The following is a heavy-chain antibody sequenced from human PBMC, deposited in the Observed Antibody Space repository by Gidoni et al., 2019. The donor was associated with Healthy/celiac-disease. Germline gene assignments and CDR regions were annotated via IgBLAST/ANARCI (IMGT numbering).Heavy chain of an antibody. V-gene: IGHV3-23*01. D-gene: IGHD3-10*01. J-gene: IGHJ3*02. CDR2: ISGSGGST. CDR1: GFTFSSYA. CDR3: AKSDAGFRARGAAFDI. Sequence: EVQLLESGGGLVQPGGSLRLSCAASGFTFSSYAMSWVRQAPGKGLEGVAGISGSGGSTYYADSVKGRFTISRDNSKNTLYLQMNSLRAEDTAVYYCAKSDAGFRARGAAFDIWGQGTMVTVSS.